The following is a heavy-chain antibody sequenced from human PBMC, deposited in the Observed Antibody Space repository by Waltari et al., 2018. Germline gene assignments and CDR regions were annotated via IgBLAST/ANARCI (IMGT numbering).Heavy chain of an antibody. Sequence: EVQLVETGGGLIQPGGSLRLSCAASGFTVSSNYMSWVRQAPGKGLEWVSVIYSGGSTYYADSVKGRFTISRDNSKNTLYLQMNSLRAEDTAVYYCARDYRESPQPGAFDIWGQGTMVTVSS. CDR1: GFTVSSNY. D-gene: IGHD3-10*01. CDR2: IYSGGST. CDR3: ARDYRESPQPGAFDI. J-gene: IGHJ3*02. V-gene: IGHV3-53*02.